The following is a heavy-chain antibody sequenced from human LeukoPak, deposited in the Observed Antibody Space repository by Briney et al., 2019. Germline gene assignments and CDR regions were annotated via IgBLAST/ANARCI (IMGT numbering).Heavy chain of an antibody. Sequence: PSETLSLTCTVSGGSISSYYWSWIRQPPGKGLEWIGYIYYSGSTNYNPSLKSRVTISVDTSKNQFSLKLSSVTAADTAVYYCARALPSRYNWFDPWGQGTLVTVSS. CDR1: GGSISSYY. V-gene: IGHV4-59*01. J-gene: IGHJ5*02. CDR3: ARALPSRYNWFDP. CDR2: IYYSGST.